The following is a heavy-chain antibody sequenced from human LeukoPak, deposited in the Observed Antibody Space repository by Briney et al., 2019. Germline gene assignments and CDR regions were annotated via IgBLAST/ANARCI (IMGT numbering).Heavy chain of an antibody. Sequence: GASVKVSCKASGYTFTTYSISWVRQAPGQGLEWMGWISGYNGNTHYAQKFQGRVTMTTDTSTSTAYMELRSLRSDDTAVYYCAGEEGAPIAAANVWGLGTMVTVSS. J-gene: IGHJ3*01. V-gene: IGHV1-18*01. CDR2: ISGYNGNT. CDR3: AGEEGAPIAAANV. CDR1: GYTFTTYS. D-gene: IGHD6-13*01.